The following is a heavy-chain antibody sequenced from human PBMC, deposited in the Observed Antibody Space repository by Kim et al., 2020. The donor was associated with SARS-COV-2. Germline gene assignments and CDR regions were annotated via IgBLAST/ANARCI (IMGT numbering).Heavy chain of an antibody. Sequence: GGSLRLSCAASGFTFSSHWMHWVRQAPGKELMWVSRISPDGTTITYAASVKGRFTISRDNAKNTLYLQMNSLRDEDTAVYYCARPVYSSSRFDYWGQGAL. D-gene: IGHD6-6*01. V-gene: IGHV3-74*03. CDR1: GFTFSSHW. CDR3: ARPVYSSSRFDY. CDR2: ISPDGTTI. J-gene: IGHJ4*02.